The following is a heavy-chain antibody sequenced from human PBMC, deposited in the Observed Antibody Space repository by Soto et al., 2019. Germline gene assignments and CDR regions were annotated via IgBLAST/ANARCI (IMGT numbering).Heavy chain of an antibody. D-gene: IGHD5-18*01. CDR2: ISSDGSNK. Sequence: QVQLVESGGGVVQPGRSLRLSCAASGFTFSNYGMHWVRQAPGKGLEWVALISSDGSNKYYADSVKGRFTISRDNSKNTLYLQMNSLRAEDTAVDYCAKDGYTYGSAAFWGQGTLVTVSS. CDR1: GFTFSNYG. J-gene: IGHJ4*02. CDR3: AKDGYTYGSAAF. V-gene: IGHV3-30*18.